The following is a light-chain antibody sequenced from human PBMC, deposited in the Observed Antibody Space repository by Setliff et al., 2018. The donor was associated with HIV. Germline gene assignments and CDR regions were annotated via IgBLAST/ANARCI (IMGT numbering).Light chain of an antibody. CDR3: VLFMSTAYG. CDR1: SGAVSNSHK. J-gene: IGLJ1*01. CDR2: DTN. Sequence: QTVVTQEPSLSVSPGGTVTLTCGLSSGAVSNSHKPSWYQQTPGQPPRTLIYDTNSRSSWVPDRFSGSIFGNTAALTITGAQADDESDYYCVLFMSTAYGFGTGTKVTVL. V-gene: IGLV8-61*01.